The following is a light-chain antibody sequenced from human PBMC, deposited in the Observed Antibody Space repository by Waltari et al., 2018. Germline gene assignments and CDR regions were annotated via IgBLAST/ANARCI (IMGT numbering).Light chain of an antibody. CDR2: GAS. Sequence: EIVMTQSPATRSVFPGERATLSCRASQSIRSNLAWYQHQPGQAPRLLIYGASTRATGIPARFSGSGSGTEFTLTISSLQSEDFAVYFCQQYDNWLGTFGQGTKVEIK. CDR3: QQYDNWLGT. J-gene: IGKJ1*01. CDR1: QSIRSN. V-gene: IGKV3-15*01.